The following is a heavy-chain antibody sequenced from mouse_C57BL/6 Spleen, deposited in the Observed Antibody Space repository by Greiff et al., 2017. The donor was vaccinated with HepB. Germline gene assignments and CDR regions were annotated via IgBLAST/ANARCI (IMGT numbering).Heavy chain of an antibody. J-gene: IGHJ4*01. CDR1: GYTFTSYG. CDR2: IYPRSGNT. Sequence: QVQLQQSGAELARPGASVKLSCKASGYTFTSYGISWVKQRTGQGLEWIGEIYPRSGNTYYNEKFKGKATLTADKSSSTAYMELRSLTSEDSAVYFCARSGYDYDGYYYAMDYWGQGTSVTVSS. D-gene: IGHD2-4*01. V-gene: IGHV1-81*01. CDR3: ARSGYDYDGYYYAMDY.